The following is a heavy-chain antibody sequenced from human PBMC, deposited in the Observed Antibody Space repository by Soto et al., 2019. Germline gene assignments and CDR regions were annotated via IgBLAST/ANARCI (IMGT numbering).Heavy chain of an antibody. D-gene: IGHD3-22*01. CDR2: SSGSGGST. V-gene: IGHV3-23*01. Sequence: EVQLLESGGGLVQPGGSLRLSCAASGFTFSSYAMSWVRQAPGKGLEWVSASSGSGGSTYYADSVKGRFTISRDNSKNTLYLQMNSLRAEDTAVYYCAKDGAYYDSSGYQRVWGQGTLVTVSS. J-gene: IGHJ4*02. CDR3: AKDGAYYDSSGYQRV. CDR1: GFTFSSYA.